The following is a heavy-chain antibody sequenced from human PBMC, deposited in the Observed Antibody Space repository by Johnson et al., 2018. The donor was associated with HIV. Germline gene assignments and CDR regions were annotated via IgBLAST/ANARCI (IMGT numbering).Heavy chain of an antibody. J-gene: IGHJ3*02. CDR3: ARGLIAVAGFDAFDI. V-gene: IGHV3-13*01. Sequence: LVESGGGLVQPGGSLRLSCAASRFTFSSNDMHWVRQATGKGLEWVSAIGPTGDTYYPGSVKGRFTISRENAKNSLYLQMNSLRAGDTAVYYCARGLIAVAGFDAFDIWGQGTVVTVSS. CDR2: IGPTGDT. CDR1: RFTFSSND. D-gene: IGHD6-19*01.